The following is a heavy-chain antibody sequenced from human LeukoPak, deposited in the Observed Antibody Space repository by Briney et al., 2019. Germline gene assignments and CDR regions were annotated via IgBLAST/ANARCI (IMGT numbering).Heavy chain of an antibody. D-gene: IGHD6-19*01. CDR2: ISGSGDNT. J-gene: IGHJ4*02. Sequence: GGSLRLSCAASGFSFSSYAMSWVRQAPGKGLEWVSSISGSGDNTYYAESVKGRFTISRDNSKNTLFLQMNSLRNEDTAVFYCAKRSGYNTGWFFDFWGQGTLVTVSS. CDR3: AKRSGYNTGWFFDF. V-gene: IGHV3-23*01. CDR1: GFSFSSYA.